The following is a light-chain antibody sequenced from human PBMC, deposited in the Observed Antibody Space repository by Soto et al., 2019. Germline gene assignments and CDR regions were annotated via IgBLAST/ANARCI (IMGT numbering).Light chain of an antibody. CDR2: GAS. CDR1: QSVSSN. CDR3: QQYNNWLIT. V-gene: IGKV3-15*01. Sequence: EIVMTQSPATLSVSPGERATLSCRASQSVSSNFAWYQQKPGQAPRLLIYGASTRATGIPARFSGSGSRTEFTLTISSLQSEDFAVYYCQQYNNWLITFGQGTRLEIK. J-gene: IGKJ5*01.